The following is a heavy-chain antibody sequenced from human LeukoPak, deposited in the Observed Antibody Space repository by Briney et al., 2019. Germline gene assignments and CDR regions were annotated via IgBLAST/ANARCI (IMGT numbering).Heavy chain of an antibody. Sequence: VSVKVSCKASGYTFTGYYMHWVRQAPGQGLEWMGWINPNSGGTNYAQKFQGRVTMTRDTSISTAYMELSRLRSDDTAVYYCARQTGLVVVAATGAFDIWGQGTMVTVSS. CDR3: ARQTGLVVVAATGAFDI. CDR1: GYTFTGYY. V-gene: IGHV1-2*02. J-gene: IGHJ3*02. CDR2: INPNSGGT. D-gene: IGHD2-15*01.